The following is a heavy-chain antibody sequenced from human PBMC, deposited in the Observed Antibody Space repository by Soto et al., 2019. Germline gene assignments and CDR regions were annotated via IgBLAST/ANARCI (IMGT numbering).Heavy chain of an antibody. CDR1: GGSFSGYY. D-gene: IGHD6-19*01. CDR3: AREAVAGTMVAFDI. Sequence: QVQLQQWGAGLLKPSETLSFTCAVYGGSFSGYYWSWIRQPPGKGLEWIGEINHIGGTNYNPSLKSRVTISVDTSKNQFSLKLRSVTAADTAVYYCAREAVAGTMVAFDIWGQGTMVTVSS. V-gene: IGHV4-34*01. J-gene: IGHJ3*02. CDR2: INHIGGT.